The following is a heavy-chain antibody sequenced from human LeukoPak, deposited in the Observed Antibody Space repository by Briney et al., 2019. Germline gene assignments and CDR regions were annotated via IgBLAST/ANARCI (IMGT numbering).Heavy chain of an antibody. J-gene: IGHJ4*02. V-gene: IGHV3-7*01. D-gene: IGHD2-2*01. CDR2: IKEDGSQT. Sequence: GGSLRLSCVASGFTFSRSWMDWVRQAPGKGLEWVANIKEDGSQTYYVDSAKGRFTISRDNAKNSLYLQMDSLRVEDSAIYCCANALDYWGRGTLVTVSS. CDR3: ANALDY. CDR1: GFTFSRSW.